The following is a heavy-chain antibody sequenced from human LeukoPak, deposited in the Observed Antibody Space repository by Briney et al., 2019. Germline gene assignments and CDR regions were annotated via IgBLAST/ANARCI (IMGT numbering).Heavy chain of an antibody. D-gene: IGHD4-17*01. CDR1: GYTFIDYY. CDR2: ISPNSGVT. Sequence: VASVKVSCKASGYTFIDYYINWVRQAPGQGLEWMGWISPNSGVTNYAQKFQGRVTMTRDTSVSTAYMELTSLTSDDTAVYYCATGIGDYGDYVDAFDIWGQGTMVTVSS. CDR3: ATGIGDYGDYVDAFDI. J-gene: IGHJ3*02. V-gene: IGHV1-2*02.